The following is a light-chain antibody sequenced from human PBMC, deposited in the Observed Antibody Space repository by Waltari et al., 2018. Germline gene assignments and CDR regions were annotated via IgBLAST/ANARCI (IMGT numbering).Light chain of an antibody. CDR3: QQYNTYSGT. CDR2: NAS. V-gene: IGKV1-5*03. CDR1: QSISSW. J-gene: IGKJ1*01. Sequence: DIQMTTSPSTLSASVGDSVTITCRASQSISSWLAWYQQKPGKAPKLLSDNASRLESGVPSRFSGSGAGTEFTLTISSLQPDDFATYYCQQYNTYSGTFGQGTKVEIK.